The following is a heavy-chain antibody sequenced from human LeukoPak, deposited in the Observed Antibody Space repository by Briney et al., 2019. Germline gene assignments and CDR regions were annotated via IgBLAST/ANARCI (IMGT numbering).Heavy chain of an antibody. CDR2: IKSKTDGGTT. CDR1: GFTFSNAW. CDR3: ARDIYYDSIGELY. J-gene: IGHJ4*02. D-gene: IGHD3-22*01. Sequence: GGSLRLSCAASGFTFSNAWMSWVRQAPGKGLEWVGRIKSKTDGGTTDYAAPVKGRFTISRDDSKNTLYLQMNSLKTEDTAVYYCARDIYYDSIGELYWGQGTLVTVSS. V-gene: IGHV3-15*01.